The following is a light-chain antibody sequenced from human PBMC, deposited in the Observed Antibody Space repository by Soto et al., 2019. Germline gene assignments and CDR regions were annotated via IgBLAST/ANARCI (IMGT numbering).Light chain of an antibody. CDR2: GVS. Sequence: QSVLTQPASVSGSPGQSIAIPCTGSGRDVGAYNYVSWYQQHPGKAPKLIIYGVSHRPSGVSTRFSASRSAYTALLTISGLQAEDEADYYCSSFTTTYFDVFGPGTKVTVL. CDR3: SSFTTTYFDV. V-gene: IGLV2-14*01. J-gene: IGLJ1*01. CDR1: GRDVGAYNY.